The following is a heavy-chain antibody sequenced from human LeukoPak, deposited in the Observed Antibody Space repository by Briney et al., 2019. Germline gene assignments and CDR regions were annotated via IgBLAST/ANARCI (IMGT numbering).Heavy chain of an antibody. D-gene: IGHD3-22*01. CDR3: ARLDPHDSSGRMWASDI. CDR1: GGSISSHY. CDR2: IYYSGST. J-gene: IGHJ3*02. Sequence: SETLSLTCTVSGGSISSHYWSWIRQPPGKGLEWIGYIYYSGSTNYDPSLKSRVTISVDTSKNQFSLKLSSVTAADTAVYYCARLDPHDSSGRMWASDIWGQGTMVTVSS. V-gene: IGHV4-59*08.